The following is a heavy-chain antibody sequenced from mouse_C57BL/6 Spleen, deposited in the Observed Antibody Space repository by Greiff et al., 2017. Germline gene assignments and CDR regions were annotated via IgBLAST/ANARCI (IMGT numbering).Heavy chain of an antibody. Sequence: EVQLQQSGPGLVKPSQSLSLTCSVTGYSITSGYYWNWIRQFPGNKLEWMGYISYDGSNNYNPSLKNRISITRDTSKNQFFLKLNSVTTEDTATYYCARVIYYGSPLDYWGQGTTLTVSS. CDR3: ARVIYYGSPLDY. D-gene: IGHD2-2*01. V-gene: IGHV3-6*01. CDR2: ISYDGSN. CDR1: GYSITSGYY. J-gene: IGHJ2*01.